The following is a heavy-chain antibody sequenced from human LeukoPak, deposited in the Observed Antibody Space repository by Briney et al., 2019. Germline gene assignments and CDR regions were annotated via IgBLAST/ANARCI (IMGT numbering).Heavy chain of an antibody. D-gene: IGHD4-17*01. CDR1: GGSISSYY. CDR3: ARGADYGDKFDY. Sequence: PSETLSLTCTVSGGSISSYYWSWIRQPPGKGLEWIGYIYYSGSTNYNPSLKSRVTISVDTSKNQFSLKLSSVTAADTAVYYCARGADYGDKFDYWSQGTLVTVSS. J-gene: IGHJ4*02. CDR2: IYYSGST. V-gene: IGHV4-59*01.